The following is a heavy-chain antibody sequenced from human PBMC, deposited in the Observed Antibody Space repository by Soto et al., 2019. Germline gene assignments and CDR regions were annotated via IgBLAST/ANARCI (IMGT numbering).Heavy chain of an antibody. J-gene: IGHJ1*01. CDR1: GFTFSSYA. D-gene: IGHD3-22*01. Sequence: PGGSLRLSCAASGFTFSSYAMSWVRQAPGKGLEWVSAISGSGGSTYYADSVKGRFTISRDNSKNTLYLQMNSLRAEDTAVYYCAKYPNSYYYDSSGPEYFQHWGQGTQV. CDR2: ISGSGGST. CDR3: AKYPNSYYYDSSGPEYFQH. V-gene: IGHV3-23*01.